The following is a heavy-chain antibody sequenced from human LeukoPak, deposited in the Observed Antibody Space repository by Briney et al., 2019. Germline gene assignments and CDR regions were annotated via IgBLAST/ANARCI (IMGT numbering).Heavy chain of an antibody. J-gene: IGHJ5*02. Sequence: GGTLRLSCAASGFTFSNYGMSWVRQAPGKGPEWVSVISGSGGSTYYADSVKGRFTISRDNSKNTLYLQMNSLRAEDTAVYYCARDDSSIVVVVAATSGWFDPWGQGTQVTVSS. CDR2: ISGSGGST. V-gene: IGHV3-23*01. CDR3: ARDDSSIVVVVAATSGWFDP. D-gene: IGHD2-15*01. CDR1: GFTFSNYG.